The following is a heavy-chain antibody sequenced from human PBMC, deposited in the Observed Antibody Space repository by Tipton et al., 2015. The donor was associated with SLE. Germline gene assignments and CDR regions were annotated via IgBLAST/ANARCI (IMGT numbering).Heavy chain of an antibody. J-gene: IGHJ5*02. Sequence: TLSLTCTVSGYSISSGYYWGWIRQPPGKGLEWIGSIYHSGSTYYNPSLKSRVTISVDTSKNQFSLKLSSVTAADTAVYYCARSRIEGNWFDPWGQGTLVTVSS. CDR2: IYHSGST. V-gene: IGHV4-38-2*02. D-gene: IGHD2-15*01. CDR3: ARSRIEGNWFDP. CDR1: GYSISSGYY.